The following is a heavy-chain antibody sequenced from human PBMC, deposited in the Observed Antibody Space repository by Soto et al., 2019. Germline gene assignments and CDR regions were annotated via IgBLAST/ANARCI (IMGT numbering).Heavy chain of an antibody. D-gene: IGHD3-3*01. V-gene: IGHV3-23*01. CDR1: GFSCGSYA. J-gene: IGHJ4*02. CDR3: ARWSYLDY. CDR2: ISGSDGKT. Sequence: GGSLRLSCAASGFSCGSYALSWVRQAPGKGLEWVSTISGSDGKTFYADSVKGRFSISRDTSQSTLYLQMNSLRADDTAMYYCARWSYLDYWGQGTRVTSPQ.